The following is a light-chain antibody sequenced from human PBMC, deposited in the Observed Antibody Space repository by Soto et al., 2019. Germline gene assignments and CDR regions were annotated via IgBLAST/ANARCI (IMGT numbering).Light chain of an antibody. V-gene: IGLV2-8*01. CDR3: SSYAGSKNLV. CDR2: EVS. J-gene: IGLJ2*01. Sequence: QSALNQPPSASGSPGQSVTISCTGTSSDVGGYNSVSWYQQHPGKAPKLLIYEVSKRPSGVPDRFSASKSDNTASLTVSGLQAEDEADYYCSSYAGSKNLVFGGGTKLTV. CDR1: SSDVGGYNS.